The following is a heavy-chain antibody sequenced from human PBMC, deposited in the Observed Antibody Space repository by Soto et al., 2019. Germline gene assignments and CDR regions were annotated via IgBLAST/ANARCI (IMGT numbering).Heavy chain of an antibody. J-gene: IGHJ4*02. D-gene: IGHD1-26*01. Sequence: ASVKVSCKASAYTFTDYYLHWVRQAPGQGLEWMGWINPNSGVTNFAQKFQGRVTMTRDTSVTTAYMELGGLTSDDTAVYYCAKWGGAGSDYWGQGTLVTVSS. V-gene: IGHV1-2*02. CDR3: AKWGGAGSDY. CDR1: AYTFTDYY. CDR2: INPNSGVT.